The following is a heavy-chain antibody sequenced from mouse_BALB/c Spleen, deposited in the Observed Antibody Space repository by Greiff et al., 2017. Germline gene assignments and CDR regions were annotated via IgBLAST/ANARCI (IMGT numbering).Heavy chain of an antibody. D-gene: IGHD1-1*01. Sequence: VQLQESGGGLVQPGGSLKLSCAASGFTFSSYTMSWVRQTPVKRLEWVAYISNGGGSTYYPDTVKGRFTISKDKAKNTLYLQLSSLTSEDTAMYYCARHHYDGSSNWYFDVWGEGTTVTVSS. CDR3: ARHHYDGSSNWYFDV. V-gene: IGHV5-12-2*01. CDR2: ISNGGGST. CDR1: GFTFSSYT. J-gene: IGHJ1*01.